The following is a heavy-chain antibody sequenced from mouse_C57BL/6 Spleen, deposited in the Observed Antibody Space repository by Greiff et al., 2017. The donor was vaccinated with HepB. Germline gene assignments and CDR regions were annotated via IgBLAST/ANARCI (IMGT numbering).Heavy chain of an antibody. D-gene: IGHD1-1*01. CDR3: ARSFYYYGSSAMDY. V-gene: IGHV7-3*01. Sequence: EVMLVESGGGLVQPGGSLSLSCAASGFTFTDYYMSWVRQPPGKALEWLGFIRNKANGYTTEYSASVKGRFSISRDNSQSIIYLQMNALRAEDSATYYCARSFYYYGSSAMDYWGQGTSVTVSS. CDR1: GFTFTDYY. CDR2: IRNKANGYTT. J-gene: IGHJ4*01.